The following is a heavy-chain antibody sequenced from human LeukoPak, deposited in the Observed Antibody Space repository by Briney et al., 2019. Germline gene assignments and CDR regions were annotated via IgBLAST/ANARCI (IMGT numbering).Heavy chain of an antibody. CDR1: GFTFSSYA. J-gene: IGHJ4*02. CDR2: ISSGGSST. V-gene: IGHV3-23*01. CDR3: AKVEWRRAAAGYLD. D-gene: IGHD6-13*01. Sequence: GGSLRLSCTASGFTFSSYAMSWVRQAPGKGLEWVSSISSGGSSTYYADSVKGRFTISRDNSKNTLYLQMNSLRAEDTAVYYCAKVEWRRAAAGYLDWGQGTLVTVSS.